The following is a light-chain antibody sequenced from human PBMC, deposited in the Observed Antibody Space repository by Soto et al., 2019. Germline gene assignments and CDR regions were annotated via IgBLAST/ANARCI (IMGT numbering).Light chain of an antibody. Sequence: QSALTQPASVSGSPGQSSTISCTGTSSDVGGYNYVSWYQQHPGKAHKLMIYDVSNRPSGVSNRVSGSKSGNTASLTISGLQAEDEADYYYRSYTISSTLGVFGTGTKVNVL. CDR3: RSYTISSTLGV. V-gene: IGLV2-14*01. CDR2: DVS. J-gene: IGLJ1*01. CDR1: SSDVGGYNY.